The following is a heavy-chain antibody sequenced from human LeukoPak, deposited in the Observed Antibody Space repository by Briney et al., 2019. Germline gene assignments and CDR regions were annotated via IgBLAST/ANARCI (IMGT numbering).Heavy chain of an antibody. CDR1: VYTFTGHL. Sequence: ASAKVSRKASVYTFTGHLMHCVRQAPGQGLEWMGWINPNNVGTNYAQKFQDRVTMTRDTSISTAYMELTRQRSDDTAVYYCASHPPSTVSNWYNWFDPWGQGTLVTVSS. V-gene: IGHV1-2*02. CDR3: ASHPPSTVSNWYNWFDP. D-gene: IGHD4-17*01. J-gene: IGHJ5*02. CDR2: INPNNVGT.